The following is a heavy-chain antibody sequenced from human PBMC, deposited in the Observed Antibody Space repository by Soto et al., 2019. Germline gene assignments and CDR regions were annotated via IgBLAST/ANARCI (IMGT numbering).Heavy chain of an antibody. V-gene: IGHV4-59*01. Sequence: TSETLSLTCKVSGDSISSYSWSWIRQPPGKGLEWIGYIFDSGSTDYNPSLKSRVTISFDASKNQISLQVRSATAADAAVYYCARDLKEYCSDGKCNWFDPWGQGTLVTVSS. D-gene: IGHD2-15*01. J-gene: IGHJ5*02. CDR1: GDSISSYS. CDR2: IFDSGST. CDR3: ARDLKEYCSDGKCNWFDP.